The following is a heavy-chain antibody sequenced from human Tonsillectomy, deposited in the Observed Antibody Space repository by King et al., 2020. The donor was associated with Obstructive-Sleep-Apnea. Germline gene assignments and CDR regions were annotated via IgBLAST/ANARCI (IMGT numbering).Heavy chain of an antibody. D-gene: IGHD5-12*01. CDR1: GFTFNIYI. V-gene: IGHV3-21*01. Sequence: VQLVESGGGLVKPGGSRRLSCASSGFTFNIYIMNWVRQAPGKGLEWVSFISISSSYMYYADSVKGQFTISRDNAKNPLYLQMNSLSAEDTAVYYCAKVRGGYDYDFDYWGQGTLVTVSS. CDR2: ISISSSYM. CDR3: AKVRGGYDYDFDY. J-gene: IGHJ4*02.